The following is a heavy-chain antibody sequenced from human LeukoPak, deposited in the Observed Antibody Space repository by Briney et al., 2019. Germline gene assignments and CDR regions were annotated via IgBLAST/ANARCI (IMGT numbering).Heavy chain of an antibody. CDR3: ARASRYSRGTFDY. V-gene: IGHV3-7*01. J-gene: IGHJ4*02. CDR1: GFTFSSYW. CDR2: IKQDGSEK. D-gene: IGHD6-13*01. Sequence: GGSLRLSCAASGFTFSSYWMSWVRQAPGKGLEWVANIKQDGSEKFYVDSVKGRFTISRDNAKNSLYLHMNSLRAEDTAVYYCARASRYSRGTFDYWGQGTLVTVSS.